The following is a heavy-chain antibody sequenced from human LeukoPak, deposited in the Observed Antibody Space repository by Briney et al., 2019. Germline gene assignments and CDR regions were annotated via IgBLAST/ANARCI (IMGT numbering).Heavy chain of an antibody. CDR2: ISGSGGST. V-gene: IGHV3-23*01. Sequence: GGSLRLSCAASGFPSSSYALSWVRQAPGKGLEWVSTISGSGGSTSYADSVKGRFTISRDNSKNTLYLQMNSLRAEDTAVYYCAKDDRIQTRRYSYNYWGQGTLVTVSS. D-gene: IGHD5-18*01. J-gene: IGHJ4*02. CDR3: AKDDRIQTRRYSYNY. CDR1: GFPSSSYA.